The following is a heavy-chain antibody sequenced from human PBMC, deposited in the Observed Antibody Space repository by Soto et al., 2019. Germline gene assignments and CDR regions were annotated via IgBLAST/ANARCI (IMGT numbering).Heavy chain of an antibody. CDR3: ARDGQLLWFGELLSYYYYGMDV. J-gene: IGHJ6*02. V-gene: IGHV1-18*04. Sequence: QVQLVQSGAEVKKPGASVKVSCKASGYTLTSYGISWVRQAPGQGLEWMGWISAYNGNTNYAQKLQGRVTMTTDTSTSTAYMELRSLRSDDTAVYYCARDGQLLWFGELLSYYYYGMDVWGQGTTVTVSS. D-gene: IGHD3-10*01. CDR1: GYTLTSYG. CDR2: ISAYNGNT.